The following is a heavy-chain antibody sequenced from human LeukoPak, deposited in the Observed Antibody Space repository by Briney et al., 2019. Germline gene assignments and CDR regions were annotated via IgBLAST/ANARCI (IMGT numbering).Heavy chain of an antibody. CDR1: GYTFTSYY. CDR3: ARDSARPVGATGPAFDY. Sequence: GASVKVSCKASGYTFTSYYMHWVRQAPGQGLEWMGWISAYNGNTNYAQKLQGRVTMTTDTSTNTAYMELRSLRSDDTAVYYCARDSARPVGATGPAFDYWGQGTLVTVSS. D-gene: IGHD1-26*01. CDR2: ISAYNGNT. V-gene: IGHV1-18*04. J-gene: IGHJ4*02.